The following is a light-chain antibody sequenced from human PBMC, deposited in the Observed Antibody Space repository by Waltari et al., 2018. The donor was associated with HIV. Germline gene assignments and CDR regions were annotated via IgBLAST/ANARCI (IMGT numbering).Light chain of an antibody. J-gene: IGKJ4*01. V-gene: IGKV4-1*01. Sequence: DIVMTQSPDSLAVSLGERATIKCKSRQSVLYSSNSKNYLAWYQKKQGQPPKLLIYWASTRASGVPDRFSGRGSGTDFTLTISSLQAEDVAVYYCQQYYSTPLTFGGGTKVEI. CDR3: QQYYSTPLT. CDR2: WAS. CDR1: QSVLYSSNSKNY.